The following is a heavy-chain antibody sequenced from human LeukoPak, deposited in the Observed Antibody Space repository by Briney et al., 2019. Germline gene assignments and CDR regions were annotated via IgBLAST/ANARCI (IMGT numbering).Heavy chain of an antibody. J-gene: IGHJ4*02. CDR2: IYYSGST. CDR3: AAGYSSGWPYY. Sequence: SSETLSLTCTVSGGSISSSSYYWGWIRQPPGRGLEWIGYIYYSGSTNYNPSLKSRVTISVDTSKNQFSLKLSSVTAADTAVYYCAAGYSSGWPYYWGQGTLVTVSS. V-gene: IGHV4-61*05. D-gene: IGHD6-19*01. CDR1: GGSISSSSYY.